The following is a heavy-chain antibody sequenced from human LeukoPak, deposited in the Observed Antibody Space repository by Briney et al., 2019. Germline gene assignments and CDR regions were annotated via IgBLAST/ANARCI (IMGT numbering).Heavy chain of an antibody. Sequence: PSETLSLTCIVSGGSISSSRFYWGWIRQPPGKGLEWIGTIYYSGSTYYNPSLKSRVTISADTSKNQFSLNLSSVPAADTGVYYCARHVSSDLRIVVVTSDWYFDRWDRGTLVTVSS. V-gene: IGHV4-39*01. CDR2: IYYSGST. J-gene: IGHJ2*01. D-gene: IGHD2-21*02. CDR1: GGSISSSRFY. CDR3: ARHVSSDLRIVVVTSDWYFDR.